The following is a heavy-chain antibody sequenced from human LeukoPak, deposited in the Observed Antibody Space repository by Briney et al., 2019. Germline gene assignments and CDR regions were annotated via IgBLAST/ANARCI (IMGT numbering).Heavy chain of an antibody. Sequence: GGSLRLSCAVSGFTFSSYGMHWVRQAPGKGLEWVAFIRYDGSNKYYADSVKGRFTISRDNSRNTLYLQMKSLRTEDTAVYYCAKDWGIWGQGTMVTVSS. CDR1: GFTFSSYG. V-gene: IGHV3-30*02. J-gene: IGHJ3*02. D-gene: IGHD3-16*01. CDR3: AKDWGI. CDR2: IRYDGSNK.